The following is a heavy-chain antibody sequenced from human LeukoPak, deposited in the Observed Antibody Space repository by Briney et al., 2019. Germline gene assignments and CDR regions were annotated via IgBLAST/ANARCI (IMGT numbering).Heavy chain of an antibody. CDR2: ISGSGGST. V-gene: IGHV3-23*01. Sequence: GGSLRLSCAASGFTFSSYEMNWVRQAPGKGLEWVSAISGSGGSTYYADSVKGRFTISRDNSKNTLYLQMNSPRAEDTAVYYCARVLVDTAMVTGAADYWGQGTLVTVSS. CDR3: ARVLVDTAMVTGAADY. CDR1: GFTFSSYE. J-gene: IGHJ4*02. D-gene: IGHD5-18*01.